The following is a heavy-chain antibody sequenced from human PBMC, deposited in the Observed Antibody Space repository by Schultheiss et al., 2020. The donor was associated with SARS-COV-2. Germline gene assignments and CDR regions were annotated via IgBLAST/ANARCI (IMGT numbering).Heavy chain of an antibody. Sequence: GGSLRLSCAASGFTFSSYGMHWVRQAPGKGLEWVAVIWYDGSNKYYADSVKGRFTISRDNSKNTLYLQMNSLRPEDTAVYYCARDLAAAGTGYWGQGTLVTVSS. CDR2: IWYDGSNK. CDR3: ARDLAAAGTGY. D-gene: IGHD6-13*01. CDR1: GFTFSSYG. J-gene: IGHJ4*02. V-gene: IGHV3-33*01.